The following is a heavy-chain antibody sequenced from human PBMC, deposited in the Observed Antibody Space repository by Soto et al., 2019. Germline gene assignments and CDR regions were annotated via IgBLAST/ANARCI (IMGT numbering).Heavy chain of an antibody. CDR3: ARDSKPGYYDFWSGYYRAPPVYVMDG. D-gene: IGHD3-3*01. CDR2: ISSSSSYT. Sequence: GSLSLSGAASGFTLSDYYMAWIRQAPGKGLEGVSYISSSSSYTNYADSVKGRFTISRDNAKNSLYLQMNSLRAEDTAVYCCARDSKPGYYDFWSGYYRAPPVYVMDGWGQGTTVTVSS. V-gene: IGHV3-11*06. CDR1: GFTLSDYY. J-gene: IGHJ6*02.